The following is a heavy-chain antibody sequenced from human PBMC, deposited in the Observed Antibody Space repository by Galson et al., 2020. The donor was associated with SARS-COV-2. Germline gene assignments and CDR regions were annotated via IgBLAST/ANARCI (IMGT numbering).Heavy chain of an antibody. CDR1: GGSFSGYY. V-gene: IGHV4-34*01. J-gene: IGHJ5*02. CDR2: INHSGST. D-gene: IGHD3-10*01. Sequence: SETLSLTCAVYGGSFSGYYWSWIRQPPGKGLEWIGEINHSGSTNYNPSLKSRVTISVDTSKNQFSLKLSSVTAADTAVYYCARAISYGSGTYSPRNWFDPWGQGTLVTVSS. CDR3: ARAISYGSGTYSPRNWFDP.